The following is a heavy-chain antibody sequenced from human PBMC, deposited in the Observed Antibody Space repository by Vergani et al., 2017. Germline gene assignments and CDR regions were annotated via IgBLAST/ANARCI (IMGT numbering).Heavy chain of an antibody. D-gene: IGHD3-22*01. Sequence: EVRLVESGGGLVKPGGSLRLSCEGSGFTFKDYSMTWVRQAPGKGPEWVASLSGDSSYIYHSDSLRGRFAISRDNSKNTLSLQMNSLTAEDTAIYYCAGPQGTSAYYYGGFDYWGQGILVTVSS. CDR2: LSGDSSYI. V-gene: IGHV3-21*04. CDR3: AGPQGTSAYYYGGFDY. J-gene: IGHJ4*02. CDR1: GFTFKDYS.